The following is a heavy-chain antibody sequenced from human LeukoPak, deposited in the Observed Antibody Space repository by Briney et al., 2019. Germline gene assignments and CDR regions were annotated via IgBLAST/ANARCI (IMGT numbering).Heavy chain of an antibody. Sequence: ASVKVSCKASGYTFTGYYMNWVRQAPGQGLERILWSNPNSGCTNYAQKFQAMVTITRDTFISTTYMELSRLRSDDTAVYYCARVYSSGWYESLFDLWAEEPLVTVSS. J-gene: IGHJ5*02. CDR2: SNPNSGCT. D-gene: IGHD6-19*01. V-gene: IGHV1-2*02. CDR3: ARVYSSGWYESLFDL. CDR1: GYTFTGYY.